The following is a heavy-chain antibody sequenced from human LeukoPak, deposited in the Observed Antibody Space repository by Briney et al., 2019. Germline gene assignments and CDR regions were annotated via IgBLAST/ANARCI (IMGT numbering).Heavy chain of an antibody. V-gene: IGHV3-11*06. CDR1: GYTFSDYY. CDR3: ARVGYYDFWSGPGYGMDV. Sequence: GGSLRLSCAASGYTFSDYYMSWIRQAPGKGLEWVSSISSSSSYIHYADSVKGRFTISRDIAKNSLYLQMNSLRAEDTAVYFCARVGYYDFWSGPGYGMDVWAQGTTVTVSS. D-gene: IGHD3-3*01. J-gene: IGHJ6*02. CDR2: ISSSSSYI.